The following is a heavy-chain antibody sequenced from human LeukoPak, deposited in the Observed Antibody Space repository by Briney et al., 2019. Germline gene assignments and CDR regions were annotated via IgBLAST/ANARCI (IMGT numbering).Heavy chain of an antibody. Sequence: GGSLRLSCAASGFTFSGYSINWVRQAPGKGLQWVSYISESSSHTYYADSVKGRFTISRDNAKNSLYLQMNSLRVEDTGLYYCARDRAVKARIGGMDVWGRGTTVIVSS. CDR1: GFTFSGYS. CDR3: ARDRAVKARIGGMDV. D-gene: IGHD5-24*01. CDR2: ISESSSHT. V-gene: IGHV3-21*06. J-gene: IGHJ6*02.